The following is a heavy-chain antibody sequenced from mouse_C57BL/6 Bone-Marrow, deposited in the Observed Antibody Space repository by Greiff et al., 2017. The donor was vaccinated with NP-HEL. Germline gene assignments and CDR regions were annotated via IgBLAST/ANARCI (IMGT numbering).Heavy chain of an antibody. J-gene: IGHJ3*01. D-gene: IGHD4-1*01. V-gene: IGHV5-4*01. CDR2: ISDGGSYT. CDR1: GFTFSSYA. CDR3: ASPRRLGRFAY. Sequence: EVQLVESGGGLVKPGGSLKLSCAASGFTFSSYAMSWVRQTPEKRLEWVATISDGGSYTYYPDNVKGRFTISRDNAKNNLYLQMSHLKSEDTAMYYCASPRRLGRFAYWGQGTLVTVSA.